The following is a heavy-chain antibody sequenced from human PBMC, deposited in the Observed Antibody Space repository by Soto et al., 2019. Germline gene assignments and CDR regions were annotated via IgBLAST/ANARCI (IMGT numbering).Heavy chain of an antibody. V-gene: IGHV3-30-3*01. Sequence: GGSLRLSCAASGFTFSSYAMHWVRQAPGKGLEWMAVISYDGSNKYYADSVKGRFTIARDNSKNTLYLQMNSLRAEDTDVYYCARDGYSSSYYSYGMDVWGQGTTVTVSS. CDR3: ARDGYSSSYYSYGMDV. CDR2: ISYDGSNK. CDR1: GFTFSSYA. D-gene: IGHD6-6*01. J-gene: IGHJ6*02.